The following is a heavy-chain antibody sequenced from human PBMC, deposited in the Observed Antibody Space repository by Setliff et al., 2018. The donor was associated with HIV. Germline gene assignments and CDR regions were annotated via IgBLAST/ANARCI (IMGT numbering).Heavy chain of an antibody. J-gene: IGHJ6*02. D-gene: IGHD5-12*01. CDR1: GGSISSYH. Sequence: SETLSLTCSLSGGSISSYHWNWIRQPPGKGLEWIGYIYYSGSTNYNPSLKSRVTISVDTSKNQFSLKLSSVTPADTAVYYCARDHIVATIRDYYYGMDVWGQETTVTVSS. CDR3: ARDHIVATIRDYYYGMDV. V-gene: IGHV4-59*01. CDR2: IYYSGST.